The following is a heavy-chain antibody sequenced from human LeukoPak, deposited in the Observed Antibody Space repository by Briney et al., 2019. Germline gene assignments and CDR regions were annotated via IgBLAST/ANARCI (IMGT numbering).Heavy chain of an antibody. CDR2: IYSGGST. J-gene: IGHJ6*02. V-gene: IGHV3-66*01. D-gene: IGHD6-13*01. Sequence: GGSLRLSCAASGFTVSSNYMSWVRQAPGKGLEWVSVIYSGGSTYYADSVKGRFTISRDNSKNTLYLQMNSLRAEDTAVYYCARDLISSSWIHYYYYGMDVWGQGTTVTVSS. CDR1: GFTVSSNY. CDR3: ARDLISSSWIHYYYYGMDV.